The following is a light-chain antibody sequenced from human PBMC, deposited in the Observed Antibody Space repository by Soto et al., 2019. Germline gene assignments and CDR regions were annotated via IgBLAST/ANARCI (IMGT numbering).Light chain of an antibody. CDR3: MQATRWPWT. V-gene: IGKV2-30*02. Sequence: DVVMTQSPLSLTVTLGQPASISCTSSQSLAHSDGSTYLNWFRQRPGQAPRRLIYNVSNRESGVPDRFSGSGSGTDFTLRISRVEAEDVGVYYCMQATRWPWTFGQGTKVEIK. CDR2: NVS. CDR1: QSLAHSDGSTY. J-gene: IGKJ1*01.